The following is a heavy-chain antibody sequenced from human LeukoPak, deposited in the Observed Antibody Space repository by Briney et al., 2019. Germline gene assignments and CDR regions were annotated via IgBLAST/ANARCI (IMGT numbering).Heavy chain of an antibody. CDR1: GFTFSSFT. V-gene: IGHV3-64*01. D-gene: IGHD3-10*01. CDR3: AMQVRGVIT. J-gene: IGHJ5*02. Sequence: GGSLRLSCAASGFTFSSFTMHWVRQAPGKGLQYVSGISGNGGSTYYATSVKGRFTISRDNSENTLYLQMGSLRAEDMAVYYCAMQVRGVITWGQGTPVTVSS. CDR2: ISGNGGST.